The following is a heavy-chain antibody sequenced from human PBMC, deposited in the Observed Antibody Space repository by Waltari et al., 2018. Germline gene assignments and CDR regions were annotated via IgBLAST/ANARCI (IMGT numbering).Heavy chain of an antibody. CDR3: ARVNGVYYYYYYMDV. D-gene: IGHD2-8*01. V-gene: IGHV4-59*01. CDR1: GGSISSYY. CDR2: IYYSGST. Sequence: QVQLQESGPGLVKPSETLSLTCTVPGGSISSYYWSWIRQPPGKGLEWIGYIYYSGSTNYNPSLKSRVTISVDTSKNQFSLKLSSVTAADTAVYYCARVNGVYYYYYYMDVWGKGTTVTVSS. J-gene: IGHJ6*03.